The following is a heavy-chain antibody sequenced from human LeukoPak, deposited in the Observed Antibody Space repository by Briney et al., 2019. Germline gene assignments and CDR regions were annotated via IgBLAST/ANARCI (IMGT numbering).Heavy chain of an antibody. CDR1: GGSISGHY. D-gene: IGHD3-16*01. J-gene: IGHJ4*02. CDR2: IYDIGST. V-gene: IGHV4-59*11. CDR3: ARGGVLKSVDN. Sequence: KTSETLSLTCTVSGGSISGHYWTWIRQPPGKGLEWIGYIYDIGSTTYDPSLKSRVTISVDTSKNQFSLKLSSVTAADTAVYYCARGGVLKSVDNWGQGTLVTVSS.